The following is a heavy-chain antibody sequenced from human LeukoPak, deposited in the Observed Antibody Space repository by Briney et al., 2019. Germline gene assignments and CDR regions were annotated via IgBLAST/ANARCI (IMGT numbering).Heavy chain of an antibody. V-gene: IGHV4-34*01. CDR2: INHSGST. Sequence: PSETLSLTCAVYGGSFSGYYWSWIRQPPGKGLEWIGEINHSGSTNYNPSLKSRVTISVDTSKNQFSLKLSSVTAADTAVYYCARDVRGRGYGLNYWGQGTLVTVSS. CDR3: ARDVRGRGYGLNY. J-gene: IGHJ4*02. CDR1: GGSFSGYY. D-gene: IGHD5-18*01.